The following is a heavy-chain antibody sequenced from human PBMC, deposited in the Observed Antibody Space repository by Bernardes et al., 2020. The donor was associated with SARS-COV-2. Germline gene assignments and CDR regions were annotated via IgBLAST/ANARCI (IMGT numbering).Heavy chain of an antibody. CDR1: GYAFSGHS. J-gene: IGHJ4*02. Sequence: ASVKVSCKASGYAFSGHSIAWVRQAPGQGLEGMGWISPYNGNTYYAQKFQDRFMITTDTSTTTAYLELESLTSDDTAVYYCAREMFGYVSSWSFDYWGQGSLVTVS. D-gene: IGHD6-13*01. V-gene: IGHV1-18*04. CDR2: ISPYNGNT. CDR3: AREMFGYVSSWSFDY.